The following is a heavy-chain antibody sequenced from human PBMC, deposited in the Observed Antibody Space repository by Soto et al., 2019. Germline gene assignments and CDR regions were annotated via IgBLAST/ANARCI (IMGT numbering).Heavy chain of an antibody. V-gene: IGHV3-30*18. CDR2: ISYDGNNK. D-gene: IGHD6-19*01. Sequence: PGGSLRLSCAASGFTFSNYAMTWVRQAPGKGLEWVAVISYDGNNKYYGDSVKGRFTISRDNSKNTLYLQLNSLRAEDTAVYYCAKVLKSGWYQGNDYWGQGTQVTVSS. J-gene: IGHJ4*02. CDR1: GFTFSNYA. CDR3: AKVLKSGWYQGNDY.